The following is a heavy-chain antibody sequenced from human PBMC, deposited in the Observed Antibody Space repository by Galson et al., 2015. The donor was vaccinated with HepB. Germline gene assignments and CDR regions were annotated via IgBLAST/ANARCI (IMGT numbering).Heavy chain of an antibody. CDR1: GYTFIKYD. CDR3: AREGNHWAVIAGDAFDL. J-gene: IGHJ3*01. V-gene: IGHV1-46*01. D-gene: IGHD2-21*01. CDR2: INPSSGST. Sequence: SVKVSCKASGYTFIKYDMHWVRQAPGQGLEWMGIINPSSGSTSYAQKFQGRVTMTRDTSTSTAYMDLSRLRSEDTAVYYCAREGNHWAVIAGDAFDLWGQGTMVTVSS.